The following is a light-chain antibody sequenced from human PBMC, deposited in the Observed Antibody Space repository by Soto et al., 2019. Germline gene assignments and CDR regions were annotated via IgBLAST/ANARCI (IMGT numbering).Light chain of an antibody. CDR1: QSISSN. CDR2: AAS. CDR3: QHGYSTPLT. V-gene: IGKV1-39*01. J-gene: IGKJ4*01. Sequence: DIQMTQSPSTLSASVGDRVTITCRASQSISSNLNWYHQKPGKVPKLLIYAASTLQSGVPSRFSGSGSGTDFTLTISSLQPEDFATYFCQHGYSTPLTFGGGTKV.